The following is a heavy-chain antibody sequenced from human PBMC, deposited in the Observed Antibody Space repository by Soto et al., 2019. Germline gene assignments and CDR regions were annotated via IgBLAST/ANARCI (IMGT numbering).Heavy chain of an antibody. CDR2: IHPDGGHT. Sequence: ASVKVSCKVSGYTFTNYYVQWVRQAPGQGLEWMGVIHPDGGHTTYSQKFQDRVTMTRDTFTSTIYMELSSLRSEDTAVYYCARGDNDYWGQGTLVTVSS. V-gene: IGHV1-46*01. J-gene: IGHJ4*02. CDR1: GYTFTNYY. CDR3: ARGDNDY.